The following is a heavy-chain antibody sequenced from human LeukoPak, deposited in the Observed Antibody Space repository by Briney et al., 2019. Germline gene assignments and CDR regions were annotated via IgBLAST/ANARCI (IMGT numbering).Heavy chain of an antibody. Sequence: ASVKVSCKASGLTFTNDYIHWVRQAPGHGLEWMGWINPNNGNTKFAKKFQGRVTLTMDTSITTLYMEVSSLRLDDTAVYYCARDFEWATDYWGQGSLVTVSS. J-gene: IGHJ4*02. CDR3: ARDFEWATDY. CDR2: INPNNGNT. V-gene: IGHV1-2*02. D-gene: IGHD3-9*01. CDR1: GLTFTNDY.